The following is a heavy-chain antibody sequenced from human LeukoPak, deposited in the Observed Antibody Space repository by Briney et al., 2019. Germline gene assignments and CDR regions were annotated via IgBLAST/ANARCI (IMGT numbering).Heavy chain of an antibody. CDR2: IDPNSGGT. J-gene: IGHJ6*03. V-gene: IGHV1-2*02. Sequence: ASVKVSCKASGYTFTGYYMHWVRQAPGQGLECMGWIDPNSGGTNSAQMFQGRVTMTRDTSISTAYMELSGLRSDDTAVYYCAKAGQHWLPNHYYYLDVWGKGTTVTVSS. CDR3: AKAGQHWLPNHYYYLDV. CDR1: GYTFTGYY. D-gene: IGHD5-12*01.